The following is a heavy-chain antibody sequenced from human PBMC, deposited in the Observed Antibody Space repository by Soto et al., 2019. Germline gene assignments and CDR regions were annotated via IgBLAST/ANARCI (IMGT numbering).Heavy chain of an antibody. Sequence: QLQLQESGPGLVKPSETLSLTCTVSGGSISSGPYSWGWIRQPPGKGLEWIGTFYDSGSTYYNPSLESRVTISVDTAKNQFSLNVSSVTAADTAVYYCARLGGYCSSTSCYGYYGMAVWGQGTTVTVSS. CDR1: GGSISSGPYS. V-gene: IGHV4-39*01. D-gene: IGHD2-2*01. CDR2: FYDSGST. J-gene: IGHJ6*02. CDR3: ARLGGYCSSTSCYGYYGMAV.